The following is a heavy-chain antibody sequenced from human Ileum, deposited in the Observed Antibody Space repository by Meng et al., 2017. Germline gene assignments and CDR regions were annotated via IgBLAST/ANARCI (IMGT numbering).Heavy chain of an antibody. Sequence: EVQLVESGGGLVQPGGSLRLSCAASGFTFRSYWMHWVRQTPGKGLVWVSRINSDETSTSYADSVKGRFTISRDNAKNTLYLQMNSLRVEDTAVYYCARGYSGSYRIDYWGQGNLVTASS. J-gene: IGHJ4*02. V-gene: IGHV3-74*01. D-gene: IGHD1-26*01. CDR3: ARGYSGSYRIDY. CDR2: INSDETST. CDR1: GFTFRSYW.